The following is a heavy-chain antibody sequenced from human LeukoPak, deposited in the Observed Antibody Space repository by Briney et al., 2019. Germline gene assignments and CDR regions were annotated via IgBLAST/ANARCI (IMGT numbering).Heavy chain of an antibody. CDR2: IYYSGST. Sequence: SETLSLTCTVPGGSIRSSSYYRGWIRQPPGKGLEWIGSIYYSGSTYYNPSRKSRITISVDTSKNQFSLKLSSVTAADTAVYFCARHTYYYDSSGYYPVGFDYWGQGTLVTVP. V-gene: IGHV4-39*01. CDR1: GGSIRSSSYY. CDR3: ARHTYYYDSSGYYPVGFDY. D-gene: IGHD3-22*01. J-gene: IGHJ4*02.